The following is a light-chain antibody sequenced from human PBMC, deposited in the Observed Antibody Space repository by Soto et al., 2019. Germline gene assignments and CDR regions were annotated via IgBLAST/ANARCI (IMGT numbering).Light chain of an antibody. CDR1: SSDIGSYNY. J-gene: IGLJ3*02. Sequence: QSALTQPASLSGSPGQSITISCTGTSSDIGSYNYVSWYQQHPGTAPKLMIFDVSYRPSGISDRFSGSKSGNTASLTISGLQPEDEAYYYCSSYGASSTLFGGGTKLTVL. CDR2: DVS. CDR3: SSYGASSTL. V-gene: IGLV2-14*03.